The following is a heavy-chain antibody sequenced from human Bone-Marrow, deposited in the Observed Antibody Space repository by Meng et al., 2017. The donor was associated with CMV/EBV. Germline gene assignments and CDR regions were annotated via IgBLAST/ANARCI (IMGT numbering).Heavy chain of an antibody. D-gene: IGHD3-22*01. CDR2: IYTSGST. V-gene: IGHV4-59*10. J-gene: IGHJ4*02. CDR1: GGSFSGYY. CDR3: ARDTLGSSGYFDY. Sequence: QVQLQQWGAGLLKPSETLSLTCAVYGGSFSGYYWSWIRQPPGKGLEWIGRIYTSGSTNYNPSLKSRVTMSVDTSKNQFSLKLSSVTAADTAVYYCARDTLGSSGYFDYWGQGTLVTVSS.